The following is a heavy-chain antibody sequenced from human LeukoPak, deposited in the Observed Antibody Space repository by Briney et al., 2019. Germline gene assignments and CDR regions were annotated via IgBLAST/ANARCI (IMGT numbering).Heavy chain of an antibody. CDR1: GFTFSSYA. V-gene: IGHV3-23*01. CDR2: ISGGGGST. CDR3: AKGPRLIAAGHYSDY. Sequence: PGGSLRLSCAASGFTFSSYAMNWVRQAPGKGLEWVSSISGGGGSTYYADSVQGRFTTSRDNSKNTLYVQMNSLRAEDTAVYYCAKGPRLIAAGHYSDYWGQGTLVTVSS. D-gene: IGHD6-13*01. J-gene: IGHJ4*02.